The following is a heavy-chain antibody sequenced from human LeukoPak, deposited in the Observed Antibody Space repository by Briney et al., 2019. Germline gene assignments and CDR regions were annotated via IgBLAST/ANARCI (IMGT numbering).Heavy chain of an antibody. D-gene: IGHD2-2*01. CDR1: GFTFSSYS. CDR3: ARDHVGGYCSSVSCYRIYYYYMDV. Sequence: GGSLRLSCAASGFTFSSYSMNWVPQAPGKGLEWVSSISSSSSYIYYADSVKGRFTISRDNAKNSLYLQMNSLRAEDTAVYYFARDHVGGYCSSVSCYRIYYYYMDVWGKGTTVTVSS. V-gene: IGHV3-21*01. CDR2: ISSSSSYI. J-gene: IGHJ6*03.